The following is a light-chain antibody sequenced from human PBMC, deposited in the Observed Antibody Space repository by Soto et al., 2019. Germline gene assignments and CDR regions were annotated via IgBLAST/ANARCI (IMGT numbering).Light chain of an antibody. CDR2: AAS. Sequence: DIQLTQSPSFLSASVGDEVTSTCRASQGISSYLAWYQQRPGKAPKLLIYAASTLQSGVPSRFSGSGSGTEFTLTISSLQPEDFATYYCQQFNSYPTFGGGTKVEIK. CDR1: QGISSY. V-gene: IGKV1-9*01. CDR3: QQFNSYPT. J-gene: IGKJ4*01.